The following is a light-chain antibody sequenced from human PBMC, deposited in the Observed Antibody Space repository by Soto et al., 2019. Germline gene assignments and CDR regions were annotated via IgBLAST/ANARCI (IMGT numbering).Light chain of an antibody. CDR1: QNSYSY. CDR2: VAS. Sequence: IQMTQSPSSVSASTGDRVTISCRASQNSYSYLGWCQQKSGKPPNLLIYVASSLQSGVPSRFSGSGSGTDFTLTISSLQPEDFATYYCQQSYSTPRTFGQGTKVDIK. CDR3: QQSYSTPRT. V-gene: IGKV1-39*01. J-gene: IGKJ1*01.